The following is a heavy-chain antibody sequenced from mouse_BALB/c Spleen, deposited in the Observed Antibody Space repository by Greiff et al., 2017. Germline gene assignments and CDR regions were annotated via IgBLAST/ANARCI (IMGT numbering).Heavy chain of an antibody. CDR2: ISSGGST. CDR3: ARENGYYVAY. CDR1: GFTFSSYA. D-gene: IGHD2-3*01. J-gene: IGHJ3*01. Sequence: EVQRVESGGGLVKPGGSLKLSCAASGFTFSSYAMSWVRQTPEKRLEWVASISSGGSTYYPDSVKGRFTISRDNARNILYLQMSSLRSEDTAMYYCARENGYYVAYWGQGTLVTVSA. V-gene: IGHV5-6-5*01.